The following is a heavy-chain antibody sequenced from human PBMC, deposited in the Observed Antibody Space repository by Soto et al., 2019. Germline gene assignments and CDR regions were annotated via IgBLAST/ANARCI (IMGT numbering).Heavy chain of an antibody. Sequence: GGSLRLSCAASGFTFSSYGMHWVRQAPGKGLEWVAVISYDGSNKYYADSVKGRFTISRDNSKNTLYLQMNSLRAEDTAVCYCAKSYYDILTGLVYYYGMDVWGQGTTVTVSS. CDR2: ISYDGSNK. CDR3: AKSYYDILTGLVYYYGMDV. D-gene: IGHD3-9*01. CDR1: GFTFSSYG. V-gene: IGHV3-30*18. J-gene: IGHJ6*02.